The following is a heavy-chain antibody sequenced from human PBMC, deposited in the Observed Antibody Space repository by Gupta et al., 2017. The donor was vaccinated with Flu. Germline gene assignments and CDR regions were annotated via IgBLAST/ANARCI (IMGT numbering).Heavy chain of an antibody. CDR3: AKDWRWNNNNYGMTV. CDR2: ISHDGSNY. V-gene: IGHV3-30*18. D-gene: IGHD5-24*01. J-gene: IGHJ6*02. CDR1: GFSFINYG. Sequence: QERVVESGGGVVQPGRSLRLSCAASGFSFINYGMHWVRQVPGKGLEWVAVISHDGSNYYHTESVKGRFTISRDNSKNTMYLQMTSLRTDDTAVYYCAKDWRWNNNNYGMTVWGQGTTVTVSS.